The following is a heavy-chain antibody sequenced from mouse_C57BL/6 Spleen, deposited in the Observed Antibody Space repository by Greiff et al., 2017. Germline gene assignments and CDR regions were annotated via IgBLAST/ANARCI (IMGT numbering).Heavy chain of an antibody. CDR1: GYAFSSSW. CDR3: AYYYGSGYAMDY. D-gene: IGHD1-1*01. CDR2: IYPGDGAT. Sequence: QVQLQQSGPELVKPGASVKISCKASGYAFSSSWMNWVKQRPGKGLEWIGRIYPGDGATNYNGKFKGKATLTADNSSSTAYMQLSSLTSEDSAVYFSAYYYGSGYAMDYWGQGTSVTVSS. V-gene: IGHV1-82*01. J-gene: IGHJ4*01.